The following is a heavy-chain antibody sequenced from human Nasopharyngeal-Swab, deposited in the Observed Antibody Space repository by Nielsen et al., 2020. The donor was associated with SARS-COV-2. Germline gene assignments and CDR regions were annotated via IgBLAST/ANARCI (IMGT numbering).Heavy chain of an antibody. CDR3: ASLLNPILTGYYYYYYGMDV. D-gene: IGHD3-9*01. CDR1: GGSVSSGGYY. CDR2: IYYSGST. J-gene: IGHJ6*02. Sequence: SETLSLTCTVSGGSVSSGGYYWSWIRQHPGKGLEWIGYIYYSGSTYYNPSLKSRVTISIDTSKNQFSLNLSSVTAADTAVYYCASLLNPILTGYYYYYYGMDVWGQGTTVTVSS. V-gene: IGHV4-31*03.